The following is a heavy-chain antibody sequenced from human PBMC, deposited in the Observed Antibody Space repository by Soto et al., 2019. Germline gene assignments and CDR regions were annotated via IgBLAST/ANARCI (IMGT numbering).Heavy chain of an antibody. J-gene: IGHJ4*02. D-gene: IGHD2-21*02. V-gene: IGHV1-3*05. CDR2: INAGNGNT. CDR3: ASSIVVVTALDY. CDR1: GYTFTSYA. Sequence: QVQLVQSGAEEKKPGASVKVSCKASGYTFTSYAMHWVRQAPGQRLEWMGWINAGNGNTKYSQKFQGRVTITRDTSVSTAYMELSSLRSEDTAVYYCASSIVVVTALDYWGQGTLVTVSS.